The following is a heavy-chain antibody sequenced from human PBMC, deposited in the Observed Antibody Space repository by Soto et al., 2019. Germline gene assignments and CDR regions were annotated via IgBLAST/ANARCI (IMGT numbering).Heavy chain of an antibody. CDR2: VSANNGHT. CDR3: ARAIESVTAKHFFYYYAMDV. CDR1: GFTFSNYG. D-gene: IGHD2-8*01. J-gene: IGHJ6*02. Sequence: QGQLVQSGAEVKKPGASVKLSCKASGFTFSNYGLNWVRQAPGQGLEWMGWVSANNGHTNYAQNLQGRVSMTTDTSTSTAYMELRGLTFDDTAVYYCARAIESVTAKHFFYYYAMDVWGQGTTVTVSS. V-gene: IGHV1-18*01.